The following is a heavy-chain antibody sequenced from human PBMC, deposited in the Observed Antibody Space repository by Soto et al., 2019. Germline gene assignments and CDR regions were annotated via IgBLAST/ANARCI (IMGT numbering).Heavy chain of an antibody. CDR3: AKDLRLVDY. V-gene: IGHV4-59*01. J-gene: IGHJ4*02. Sequence: SETLSLTFTVSGCSISRYYRSWTRQPPGKGLEWIGYIYYSGSTNYNPSLKSRVTISVDTSKNQFSLKLSSVTAADTAVYYCAKDLRLVDYWGQGTLVTVS. D-gene: IGHD6-19*01. CDR1: GCSISRYY. CDR2: IYYSGST.